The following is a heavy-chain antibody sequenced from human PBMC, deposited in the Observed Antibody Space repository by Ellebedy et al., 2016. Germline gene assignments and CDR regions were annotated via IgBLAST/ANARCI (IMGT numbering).Heavy chain of an antibody. Sequence: GGSLRLSCAASGFTFSSYAMHWVRQAPGKGLEWVAVISYDGSNEYYADSVKGRFTISRDNSENTLYLQMNSLRAEDTAVYYCARGRSMAVAGNTYWGQGTLVTVSS. CDR2: ISYDGSNE. V-gene: IGHV3-30-3*01. CDR3: ARGRSMAVAGNTY. CDR1: GFTFSSYA. J-gene: IGHJ4*02. D-gene: IGHD6-19*01.